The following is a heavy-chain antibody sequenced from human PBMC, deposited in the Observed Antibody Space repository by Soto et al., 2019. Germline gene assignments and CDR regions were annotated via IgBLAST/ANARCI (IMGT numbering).Heavy chain of an antibody. V-gene: IGHV4-61*01. CDR2: IYYTGST. Sequence: SETLSLTCTVSGGSVNSDNFYWSWIRQPPGRGLEWIGYIYYTGSTNYNPSLKSRVTISIDTSRNQFSLKLSSVTAADTAVYSCAREFSNSPEAFDSWGQGSLVPVSS. D-gene: IGHD6-6*01. CDR1: GGSVNSDNFY. CDR3: AREFSNSPEAFDS. J-gene: IGHJ4*02.